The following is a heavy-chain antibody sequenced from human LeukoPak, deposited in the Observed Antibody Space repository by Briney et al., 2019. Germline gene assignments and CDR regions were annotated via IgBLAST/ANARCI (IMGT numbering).Heavy chain of an antibody. J-gene: IGHJ4*02. D-gene: IGHD2-15*01. CDR1: GFTFSSYG. Sequence: GRSLRLSCAASGFTFSSYGMHWVRQAPGTGLEWVAVIWYDGSNKYHADSVKGRFTISRDNSKNTLYLQMNSLRADDTAVYYCAKASGGSCYSSCGYWGQGTLVTVSS. CDR2: IWYDGSNK. V-gene: IGHV3-33*06. CDR3: AKASGGSCYSSCGY.